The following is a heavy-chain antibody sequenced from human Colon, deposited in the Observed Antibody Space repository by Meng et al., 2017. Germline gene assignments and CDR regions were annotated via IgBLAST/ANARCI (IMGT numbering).Heavy chain of an antibody. CDR2: TRIKANSYTT. J-gene: IGHJ2*01. CDR1: GFTFSDHY. CDR3: ARVTTVERWYFDL. Sequence: GGSLRLSCAASGFTFSDHYMDWVRQAPGKGLEWVGRTRIKANSYTTEYAASVKGRFSISRDDSKNSLYLQMNSLKTEDTAVYYCARVTTVERWYFDLWGRGTLVTAPQ. D-gene: IGHD4-23*01. V-gene: IGHV3-72*01.